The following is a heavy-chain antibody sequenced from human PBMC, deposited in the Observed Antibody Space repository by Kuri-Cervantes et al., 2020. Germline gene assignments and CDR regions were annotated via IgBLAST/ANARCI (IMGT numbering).Heavy chain of an antibody. CDR2: IYHSGST. Sequence: SQTLSLTCAVSGYSISSGYYWGWIRQPPGKGLEWIGSIYHSGSTYYNPSLKSRVTISVDTSKNQLSLKLNSVTAADTAVYYCARAKTTVTTLFDYWGQGTLVTVSS. J-gene: IGHJ4*02. CDR3: ARAKTTVTTLFDY. D-gene: IGHD4-17*01. CDR1: GYSISSGYY. V-gene: IGHV4-38-2*01.